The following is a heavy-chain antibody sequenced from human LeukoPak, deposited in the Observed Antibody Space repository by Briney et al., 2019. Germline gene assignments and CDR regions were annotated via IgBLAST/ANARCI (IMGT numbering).Heavy chain of an antibody. V-gene: IGHV1-8*01. J-gene: IGHJ6*03. CDR3: AREVTDSWWAAYHYYYIDV. CDR1: GYTFSSYN. CDR2: MYPNSGNT. D-gene: IGHD2-15*01. Sequence: ASVKDSCKPSGYTFSSYNIYSVRPSTGQGLGWMAWMYPNSGNTGYAQKYQGRVTMTRNTTINTAYMELSGLSSEDTDVYYCAREVTDSWWAAYHYYYIDVWGKGTTVTISS.